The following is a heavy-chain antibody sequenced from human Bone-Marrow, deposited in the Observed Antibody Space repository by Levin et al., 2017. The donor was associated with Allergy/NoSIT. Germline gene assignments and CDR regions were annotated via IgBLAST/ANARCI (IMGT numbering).Heavy chain of an antibody. Sequence: ASVKVSCKASGNTFTNYYIHFLRQAPGLGLEWMGLSNPRGGATAYAQNLQGRVTLTRDTSTSTVYMELRSLRSDDTAVYYCTREVTSTIVGFDYWGQGTLVTFSS. V-gene: IGHV1-46*01. J-gene: IGHJ4*02. CDR1: GNTFTNYY. CDR3: TREVTSTIVGFDY. D-gene: IGHD2-21*01. CDR2: SNPRGGAT.